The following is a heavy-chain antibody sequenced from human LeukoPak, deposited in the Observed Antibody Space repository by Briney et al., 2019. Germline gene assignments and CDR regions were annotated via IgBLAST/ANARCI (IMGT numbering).Heavy chain of an antibody. CDR3: AGAGEYSSSTKFDP. CDR1: GGTFSSYA. V-gene: IGHV1-69*13. Sequence: SVKVSCKASGGTFSSYAISWVRPAPGQGLEWMGGIIPIFGTANYAQKFQGRVTITADESTSTAYMELSSLRSEDTAVYYCAGAGEYSSSTKFDPWGQGTLITVSS. J-gene: IGHJ5*02. D-gene: IGHD6-13*01. CDR2: IIPIFGTA.